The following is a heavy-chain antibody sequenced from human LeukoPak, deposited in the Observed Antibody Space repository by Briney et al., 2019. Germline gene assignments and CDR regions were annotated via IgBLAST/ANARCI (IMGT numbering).Heavy chain of an antibody. J-gene: IGHJ4*02. Sequence: GGSLRLSCAASGFIFSSFSMNWVRQAPGKGLEWISYISSSSRTIYYADSVKGRFTISRDNAKNSLYLQMNGLRAEDTAVYYCARDLHFRVYDSSIYYPYWGQGTLVTVSS. CDR1: GFIFSSFS. CDR2: ISSSSRTI. CDR3: ARDLHFRVYDSSIYYPY. V-gene: IGHV3-48*01. D-gene: IGHD3-22*01.